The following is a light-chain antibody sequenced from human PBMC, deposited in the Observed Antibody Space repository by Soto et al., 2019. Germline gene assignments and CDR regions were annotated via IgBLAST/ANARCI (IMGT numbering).Light chain of an antibody. Sequence: AIQLTQSPSSLSASVGDRVTITCRASQGISSALAWYQQKPGKAPKLLIYDASSLESGVPSRFSGSGSGTEFTLTISSLQSEDFALYYCHQYNSWPPGTFGQGTKVDIK. V-gene: IGKV1-13*02. CDR1: QGISSA. CDR3: HQYNSWPPGT. J-gene: IGKJ2*01. CDR2: DAS.